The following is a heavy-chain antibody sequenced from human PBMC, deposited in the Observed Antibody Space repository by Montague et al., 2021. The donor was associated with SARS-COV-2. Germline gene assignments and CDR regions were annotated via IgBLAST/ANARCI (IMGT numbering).Heavy chain of an antibody. Sequence: SETLSLTCTVSGYSINSGYHWGWIRQPPGKGLEWIGSFYHGGSTYYNPSLKSRVTISGDTSKNQFSLNLTSVTAADTAVYHCVREFWYCSRGACLGNFDSWGQGTLVTVSS. D-gene: IGHD2-2*01. CDR3: VREFWYCSRGACLGNFDS. CDR1: GYSINSGYH. V-gene: IGHV4-38-2*02. CDR2: FYHGGST. J-gene: IGHJ4*02.